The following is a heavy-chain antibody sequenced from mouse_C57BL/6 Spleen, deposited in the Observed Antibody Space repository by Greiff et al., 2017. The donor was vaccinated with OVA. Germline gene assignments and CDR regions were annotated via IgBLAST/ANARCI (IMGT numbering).Heavy chain of an antibody. J-gene: IGHJ2*01. CDR1: GYTFTSYW. CDR2: IHPSDSDT. D-gene: IGHD2-5*01. Sequence: QVQLQQPGAELVKPGASVKVSCKASGYTFTSYWMHWVKQRPGQGLEWIGRIHPSDSDTNYNQKFKGKATLTVDKSSSTAYMQLSSLTSEDSAVDYCANQSGLIVTIDGWGKGTTLTVSS. V-gene: IGHV1-74*01. CDR3: ANQSGLIVTIDG.